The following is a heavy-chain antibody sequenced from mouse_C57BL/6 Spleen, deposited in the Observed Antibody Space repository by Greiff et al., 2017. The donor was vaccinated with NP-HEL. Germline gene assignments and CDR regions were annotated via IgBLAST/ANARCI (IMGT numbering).Heavy chain of an antibody. V-gene: IGHV1-80*01. CDR3: ARPIYDGYYWFAY. CDR1: GYAFSSYW. CDR2: IYPGDGDT. J-gene: IGHJ3*01. D-gene: IGHD2-3*01. Sequence: QVQLQQSGAELVKPGASVKISCKASGYAFSSYWMNWVKQRPGKGLEWIGQIYPGDGDTNYNGKFKGKATLTADKSSSTAYMQLSSLTSEDSAVYFCARPIYDGYYWFAYWGQGTLVTVSA.